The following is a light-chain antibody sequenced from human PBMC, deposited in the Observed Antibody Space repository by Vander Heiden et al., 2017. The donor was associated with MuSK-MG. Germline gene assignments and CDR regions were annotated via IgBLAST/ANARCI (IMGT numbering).Light chain of an antibody. Sequence: SYDLTQPPSVSVSPGETAPITCSGDQLDDKYVCWYQQRPGQSPILVIYQDTKRPSGIPDRFSGSNSGNTATLTIRGIQAMDEADYYCQTWDSGTGVFGSGTEVTVL. CDR2: QDT. J-gene: IGLJ1*01. V-gene: IGLV3-1*01. CDR1: QLDDKY. CDR3: QTWDSGTGV.